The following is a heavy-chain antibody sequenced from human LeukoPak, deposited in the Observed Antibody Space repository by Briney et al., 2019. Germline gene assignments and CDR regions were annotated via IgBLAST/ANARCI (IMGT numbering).Heavy chain of an antibody. D-gene: IGHD5-18*01. V-gene: IGHV1-18*04. CDR3: AREGEYTAMDNYYYYMDV. J-gene: IGHJ6*03. Sequence: ASVKVSCKASGYTFTGYYMHWVRQAPGQGLEWMGWISAYNGNTNYAQKLQGRVTMTTDTSTSTAYMELRSLRSDDTAVYYCAREGEYTAMDNYYYYMDVWGKGTTVTISS. CDR1: GYTFTGYY. CDR2: ISAYNGNT.